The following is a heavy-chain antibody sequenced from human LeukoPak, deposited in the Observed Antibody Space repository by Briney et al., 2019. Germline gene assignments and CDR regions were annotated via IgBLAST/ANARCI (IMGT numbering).Heavy chain of an antibody. V-gene: IGHV3-7*01. CDR2: IKRDGTEI. J-gene: IGHJ5*02. Sequence: GGSLRLSCAASGFTFSNYWMSWLRQAPGKGLEWVANIKRDGTEIYCVDSLKGRFTLSRDNAKNSLYLQMDSLGAEDTAVYYCARLGVVGTGNWFDPWGKGTLVTVSS. D-gene: IGHD6-19*01. CDR1: GFTFSNYW. CDR3: ARLGVVGTGNWFDP.